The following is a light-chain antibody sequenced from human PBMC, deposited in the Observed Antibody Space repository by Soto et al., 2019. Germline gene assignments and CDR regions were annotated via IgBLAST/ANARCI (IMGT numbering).Light chain of an antibody. Sequence: DIQLTQSPSTLSASVGDRVTITCRASQSVSDWLAWYQQKPGNAPNLLIYHASSLESGVPSRFSGSGSQTEFTLTISSLQTDDFATYYCQQYNSFSPTFGQGTRVELK. CDR3: QQYNSFSPT. J-gene: IGKJ1*01. CDR2: HAS. CDR1: QSVSDW. V-gene: IGKV1-5*01.